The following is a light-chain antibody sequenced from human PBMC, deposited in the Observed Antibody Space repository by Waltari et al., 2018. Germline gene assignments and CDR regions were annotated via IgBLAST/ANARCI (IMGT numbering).Light chain of an antibody. V-gene: IGKV3-20*01. CDR3: QQYGTSPYT. J-gene: IGKJ2*01. Sequence: CRTSQSVYSSYLAWYQQKPGQAPRLLIYGASNRATGIPDRFSGSVSGTDFALTISRLEPEDFALYYCQQYGTSPYTFGQGTKLEV. CDR1: QSVYSSY. CDR2: GAS.